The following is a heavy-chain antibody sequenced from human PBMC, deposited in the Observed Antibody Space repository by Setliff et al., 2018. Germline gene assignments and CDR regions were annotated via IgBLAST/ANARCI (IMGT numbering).Heavy chain of an antibody. CDR1: GGSFSGYY. V-gene: IGHV4-34*01. CDR3: ARGPRYSGSYYVNY. CDR2: INHSGSS. D-gene: IGHD1-26*01. J-gene: IGHJ4*02. Sequence: SETLSLTCAVYGGSFSGYYWTWIRQPPGKGLERIGEINHSGSSNYNPSLKSRVTISVDTSKNQFSLNLSSVTAADTAVYYCARGPRYSGSYYVNYWGQGTQVTVSS.